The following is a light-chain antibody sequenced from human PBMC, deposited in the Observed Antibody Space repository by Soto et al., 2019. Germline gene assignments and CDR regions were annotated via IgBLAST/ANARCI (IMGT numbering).Light chain of an antibody. V-gene: IGLV2-23*02. J-gene: IGLJ1*01. CDR1: SSDVGTYNL. CDR3: CSYAGGFTSV. Sequence: QSALTQPASVSGSPGQSITISCTGTSSDVGTYNLVSWYQQHPGKAPKLMIYEVSKRPSGVSNRCSGSKSGNTASLTISGLQAEDEADYYCCSYAGGFTSVFGTGTKLTVL. CDR2: EVS.